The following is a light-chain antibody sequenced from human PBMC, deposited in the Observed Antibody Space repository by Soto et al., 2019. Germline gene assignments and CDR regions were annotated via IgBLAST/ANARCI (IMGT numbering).Light chain of an antibody. J-gene: IGLJ2*01. CDR2: EVT. V-gene: IGLV2-14*01. CDR1: RDDIGAYDY. Sequence: QSALTQPASVSGSPGQSITISCAGTRDDIGAYDYVSWYQQHPGNAPKLLVYEVTNRPSGVSDCFSGPKSGNTASLTISGLQAEDEADYYCNSYTNSSAVVFGGGTKVTVL. CDR3: NSYTNSSAVV.